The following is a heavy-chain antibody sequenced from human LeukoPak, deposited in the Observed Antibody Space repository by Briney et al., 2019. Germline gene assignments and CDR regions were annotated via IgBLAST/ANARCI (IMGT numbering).Heavy chain of an antibody. Sequence: PGGSLRVSCAASGFTFSTYSMTWVRQAPGKGLEWISHISGSSSIIYYADSVKGRFTISRDNAKNSLYLQMNSLRAEDTAVYYCTRGSSYSSGVWGQGTLVTVSS. CDR3: TRGSSYSSGV. CDR2: ISGSSSII. V-gene: IGHV3-48*01. D-gene: IGHD3-22*01. J-gene: IGHJ4*02. CDR1: GFTFSTYS.